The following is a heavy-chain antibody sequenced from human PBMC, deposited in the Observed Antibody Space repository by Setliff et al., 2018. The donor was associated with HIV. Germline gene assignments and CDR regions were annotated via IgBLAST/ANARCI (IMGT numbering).Heavy chain of an antibody. CDR1: GYAFTYYY. J-gene: IGHJ1*01. Sequence: ASVKVSCKTSGYAFTYYYIHWVRQAPGQGLEWMGWVNPNNGDTKFPQKFQSRVTMTRDTSISTAYMELSSLRSNDTAVYYCTMSGANAVFREWGQGTLVTVSS. CDR3: TMSGANAVFRE. D-gene: IGHD3-10*02. CDR2: VNPNNGDT. V-gene: IGHV1-2*02.